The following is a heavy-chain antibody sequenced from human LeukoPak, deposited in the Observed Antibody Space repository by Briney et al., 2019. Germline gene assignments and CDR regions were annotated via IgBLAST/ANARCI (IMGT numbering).Heavy chain of an antibody. CDR1: GFTFGDHA. D-gene: IGHD3-10*01. Sequence: GGSLRLSCVASGFTFGDHAMNWVRQAPGKGLEWVSLINGGGGTTFDADSVKGRFAVSRDNSTSTLYLQLSSLRADDSAVFYCAKQPLGSGTPLDYWGQGTLVTVSS. V-gene: IGHV3-23*01. CDR3: AKQPLGSGTPLDY. CDR2: INGGGGTT. J-gene: IGHJ4*02.